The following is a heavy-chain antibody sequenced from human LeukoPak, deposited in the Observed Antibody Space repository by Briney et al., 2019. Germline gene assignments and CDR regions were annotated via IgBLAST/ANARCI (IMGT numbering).Heavy chain of an antibody. CDR3: AKDQEFQARYYYGSGTHFGAFDI. CDR1: GFTFDDYA. Sequence: GRSLRLSCAASGFTFDDYAMHWVRQAPGKGLEWVSGISWNSGSIGYADSVKGRFTISRDNAKNSLYLQMNSLRAEDTALYYCAKDQEFQARYYYGSGTHFGAFDIWGQGTMVTVSS. CDR2: ISWNSGSI. D-gene: IGHD3-10*01. J-gene: IGHJ3*02. V-gene: IGHV3-9*01.